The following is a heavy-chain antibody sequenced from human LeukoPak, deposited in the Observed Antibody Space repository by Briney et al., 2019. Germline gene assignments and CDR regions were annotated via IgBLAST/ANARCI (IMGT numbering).Heavy chain of an antibody. Sequence: ASVKVSCKASGYPFNGYYIHWVRQAPGQGLEWMGWMNPNNGDTNYAQKFQGSVTMTRDTSINTAYMEVSRLTFDDTAVYYCARERIAAEEHGVDLWGQGTAVTVSS. J-gene: IGHJ6*02. CDR3: ARERIAAEEHGVDL. CDR2: MNPNNGDT. D-gene: IGHD6-13*01. CDR1: GYPFNGYY. V-gene: IGHV1-2*04.